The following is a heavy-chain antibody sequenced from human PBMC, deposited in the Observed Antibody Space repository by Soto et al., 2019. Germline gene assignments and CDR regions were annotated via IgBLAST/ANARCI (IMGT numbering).Heavy chain of an antibody. CDR1: GFTFSSYS. CDR2: ISSSSSTI. V-gene: IGHV3-48*02. CDR3: ARGADYDSSGIRLNWFDP. Sequence: EVPLVESGGGLVQPGGSLRLSCAASGFTFSSYSMNWVRQAPGKGLEWVSYISSSSSTIYYPDSVKGRFTISRDNAKNSLYLQMNSLRDEDTAVYYCARGADYDSSGIRLNWFDPWGQGTLVTVSS. J-gene: IGHJ5*02. D-gene: IGHD3-22*01.